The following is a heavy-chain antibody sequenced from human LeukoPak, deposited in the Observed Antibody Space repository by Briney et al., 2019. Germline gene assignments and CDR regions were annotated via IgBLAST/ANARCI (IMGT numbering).Heavy chain of an antibody. J-gene: IGHJ3*02. CDR3: ARVGRQEDDRSGYYWLQDAFDI. CDR1: GFTFSSYW. D-gene: IGHD3-22*01. CDR2: INSDGSST. V-gene: IGHV3-74*01. Sequence: GGSLRLSCAASGFTFSSYWMHWVRQAPGKGLVWVSRINSDGSSTSYADSVKGRFTISRDNAKNTLYLQMNSLRVEDTAVYYCARVGRQEDDRSGYYWLQDAFDIWGQGTMVTVSS.